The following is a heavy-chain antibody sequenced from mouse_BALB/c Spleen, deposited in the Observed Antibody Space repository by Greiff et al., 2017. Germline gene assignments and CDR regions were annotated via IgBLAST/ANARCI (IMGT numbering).Heavy chain of an antibody. J-gene: IGHJ4*01. CDR2: INPYNDGT. V-gene: IGHV1-14*01. CDR1: GYTFTSYV. Sequence: EVQVVESGPELVKPGASVKMSCKASGYTFTSYVMHWVKQKPGQGLEWIGYINPYNDGTKYNEKFKGKATLTSDKSSSTAYMELSSLTSEDSAVYYCARRRAARATLAMDYWGQGTSVTVSS. CDR3: ARRRAARATLAMDY. D-gene: IGHD3-1*01.